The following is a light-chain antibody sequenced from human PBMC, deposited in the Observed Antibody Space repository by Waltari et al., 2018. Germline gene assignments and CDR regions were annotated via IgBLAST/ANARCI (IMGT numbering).Light chain of an antibody. J-gene: IGLJ3*02. CDR3: CSYAGSYTWV. V-gene: IGLV2-23*01. CDR2: HHN. Sequence: QSALTQPASVSGSPGQSITISCTGTSSDVGNYNLVSWYQQYPGQAPKVMIYHHNRRPYGVSHRFPGSKSGNTASLTISGVQAEDEADYYCCSYAGSYTWVFGGGTKLTVL. CDR1: SSDVGNYNL.